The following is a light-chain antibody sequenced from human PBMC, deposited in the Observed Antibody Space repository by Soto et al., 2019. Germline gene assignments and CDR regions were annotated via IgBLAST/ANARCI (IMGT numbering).Light chain of an antibody. V-gene: IGLV1-40*01. CDR3: QSYDDSLSVHYV. CDR2: GNT. J-gene: IGLJ1*01. CDR1: SSNIGSTYD. Sequence: QSVLTQPPSVSGAPGQRVTISCTGSSSNIGSTYDVQWYQQLPGTAPKLLIHGNTNRPSGVPDRFSGSKSGTSASLAITGLQADDEADYYCQSYDDSLSVHYVFGTGTKLIVL.